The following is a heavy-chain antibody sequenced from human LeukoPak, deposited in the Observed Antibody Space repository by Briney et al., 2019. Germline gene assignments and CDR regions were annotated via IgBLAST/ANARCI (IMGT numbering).Heavy chain of an antibody. Sequence: PGGSLRLSCAASGFTFSSYGMHWVRQAPGEGLEWVAFAQYDGSNKYYADSVKGRFTISRDNSKNTLYLQMNSLRAEDTAVYYCAREGMTTVTNFDYWGQGTLVTVSS. J-gene: IGHJ4*02. CDR1: GFTFSSYG. CDR2: AQYDGSNK. CDR3: AREGMTTVTNFDY. V-gene: IGHV3-30*02. D-gene: IGHD4-17*01.